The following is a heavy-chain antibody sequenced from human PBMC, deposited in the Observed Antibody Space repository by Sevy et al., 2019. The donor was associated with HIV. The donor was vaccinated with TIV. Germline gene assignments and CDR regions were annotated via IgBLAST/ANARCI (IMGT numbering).Heavy chain of an antibody. D-gene: IGHD6-13*01. V-gene: IGHV3-15*01. J-gene: IGHJ4*02. CDR2: IKTKTDDETT. CDR1: GFTFINAW. CDR3: TTLSACGSSWYY. Sequence: GGSLRLSCAASGFTFINAWMNWVRQAPGKGLEWVGRIKTKTDDETTDYAAPVKGRFGISRDDSKNTLYLQMNSLKTGDTDVYYCTTLSACGSSWYYWGQGTLVTVSS.